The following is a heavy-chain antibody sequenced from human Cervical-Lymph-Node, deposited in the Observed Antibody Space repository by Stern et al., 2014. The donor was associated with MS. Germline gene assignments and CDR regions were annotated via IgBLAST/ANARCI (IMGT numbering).Heavy chain of an antibody. Sequence: VHLVESGPGLVKPSQTLSLTCTVSGASIRSDDYYWTWLRQPPGKGLEWMGYIHYSGKTYYSPSLRSRVTISVDTSKNQFSLNLNSVTAADTAVYHCARTDILIDHWGQGTLVTVSS. CDR1: GASIRSDDYY. CDR2: IHYSGKT. V-gene: IGHV4-30-4*08. D-gene: IGHD3-9*01. CDR3: ARTDILIDH. J-gene: IGHJ5*02.